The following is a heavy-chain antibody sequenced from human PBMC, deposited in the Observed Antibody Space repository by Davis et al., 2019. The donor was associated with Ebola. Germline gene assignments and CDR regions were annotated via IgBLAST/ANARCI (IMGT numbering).Heavy chain of an antibody. V-gene: IGHV5-51*01. CDR3: ASLRRTITGMDDAFDI. Sequence: GESLKISCKDSGNSFTNLWIGWVRQMPGKGLEWMGLIYTGDSDTRYSPSFRGQVTISADKSIRTAYLQWSALKASDTAMYYCASLRRTITGMDDAFDIWGQGTMVTVSS. J-gene: IGHJ3*02. D-gene: IGHD1-20*01. CDR2: IYTGDSDT. CDR1: GNSFTNLW.